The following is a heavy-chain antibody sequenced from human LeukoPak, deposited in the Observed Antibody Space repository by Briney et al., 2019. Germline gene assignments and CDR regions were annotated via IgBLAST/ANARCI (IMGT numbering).Heavy chain of an antibody. D-gene: IGHD3-16*02. CDR1: GGSISSYY. Sequence: SETLSLACTVSGGSISSYYWSWIRQPAGKGLEWIGRIYTGGSTNYNPSLKSRVTMSVDTSKNQFSLKLSSVTAADTAVYYCARETLSLPDAFDIWGQGTMVTVSS. CDR3: ARETLSLPDAFDI. CDR2: IYTGGST. V-gene: IGHV4-4*07. J-gene: IGHJ3*02.